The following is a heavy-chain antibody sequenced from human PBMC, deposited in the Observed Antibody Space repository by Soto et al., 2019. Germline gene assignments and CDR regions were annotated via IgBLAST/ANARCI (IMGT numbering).Heavy chain of an antibody. Sequence: GGSLRLSCEVSGITFDSYWMSWVRQAPGKGLEWVANIKRDGSEKYYAASVRGRFTISRDNSKNTFYLHMNSLSPEDTAVYYCAKDGDSNMMYYFDNWGQGTLVTVSS. D-gene: IGHD3-16*01. J-gene: IGHJ4*02. CDR1: GITFDSYW. CDR3: AKDGDSNMMYYFDN. V-gene: IGHV3-7*01. CDR2: IKRDGSEK.